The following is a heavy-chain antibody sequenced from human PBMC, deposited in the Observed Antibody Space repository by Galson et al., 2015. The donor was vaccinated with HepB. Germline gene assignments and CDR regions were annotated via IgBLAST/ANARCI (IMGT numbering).Heavy chain of an antibody. CDR1: GFTFSNYA. J-gene: IGHJ4*02. CDR3: AKSTPGVTTTGPFDY. CDR2: ISGSSGDR. V-gene: IGHV3-23*01. Sequence: SLRLSCAASGFTFSNYAMSWVRQAPGKGLEWVSVISGSSGDRYYADSVRGRFTISRDNFKNKLYLQMNSLRAEDTAVYYCAKSTPGVTTTGPFDYWGQGTLVTVSS. D-gene: IGHD1-1*01.